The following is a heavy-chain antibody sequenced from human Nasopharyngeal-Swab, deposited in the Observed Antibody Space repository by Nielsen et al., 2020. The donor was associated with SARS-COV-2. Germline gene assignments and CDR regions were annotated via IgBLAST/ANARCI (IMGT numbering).Heavy chain of an antibody. J-gene: IGHJ4*02. CDR2: IKQDGSEK. D-gene: IGHD3-22*01. CDR1: GFTFSSYW. CDR3: ARLDYYDSSGYYSLIGPEYYFDY. Sequence: GESLKISCAASGFTFSSYWMSWVRQAPGKGLEWVANIKQDGSEKYYVDSVKGRFTISRDNAKNSLYLQMNSLRAEDRAVYYCARLDYYDSSGYYSLIGPEYYFDYWGQGTLVTVSS. V-gene: IGHV3-7*01.